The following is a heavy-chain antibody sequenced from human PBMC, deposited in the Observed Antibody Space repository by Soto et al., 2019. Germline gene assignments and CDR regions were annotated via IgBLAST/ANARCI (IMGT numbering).Heavy chain of an antibody. D-gene: IGHD1-20*01. CDR2: IYYSGST. CDR1: GGSISSYY. Sequence: SETLSLTCTVSGGSISSYYWSWIRQPPGKGLEWIGYIYYSGSTNYNPSLKSRVTISVDTSKNQFSLKLSSVTAADTAVYYCARDLSNNWNDVKWFDPWGKGTLVTVSS. CDR3: ARDLSNNWNDVKWFDP. J-gene: IGHJ5*02. V-gene: IGHV4-59*12.